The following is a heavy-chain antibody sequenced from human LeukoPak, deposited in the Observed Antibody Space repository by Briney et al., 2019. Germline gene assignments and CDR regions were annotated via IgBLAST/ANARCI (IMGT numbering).Heavy chain of an antibody. D-gene: IGHD2-2*01. CDR2: ISGSGGST. Sequence: PGGSLRLFCAASGFTFSSYAMSWVRQAPGKGLEWVSAISGSGGSTYYADSVKGRFTISRDNSKNTLYLQMNSLRAEDTAVYYCAKDGPAAIYYYYYMDVWGKGTTVTVSS. CDR3: AKDGPAAIYYYYYMDV. J-gene: IGHJ6*03. V-gene: IGHV3-23*01. CDR1: GFTFSSYA.